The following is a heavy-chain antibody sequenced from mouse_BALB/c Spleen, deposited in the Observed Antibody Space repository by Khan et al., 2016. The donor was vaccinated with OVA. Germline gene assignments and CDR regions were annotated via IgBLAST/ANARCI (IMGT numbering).Heavy chain of an antibody. V-gene: IGHV1-54*01. CDR2: INPGSGDT. Sequence: QVQLQQSGAELVRPGTSVKVSCKASGYAFNNYMIEWVKQRPGQGLEWIGVINPGSGDTKYNENIKGKATLTADKSSNTAYMQLSSLTSDDSAVYCCARGGYGSLAYWGQGTLVTVSA. D-gene: IGHD1-1*02. J-gene: IGHJ3*01. CDR1: GYAFNNYM. CDR3: ARGGYGSLAY.